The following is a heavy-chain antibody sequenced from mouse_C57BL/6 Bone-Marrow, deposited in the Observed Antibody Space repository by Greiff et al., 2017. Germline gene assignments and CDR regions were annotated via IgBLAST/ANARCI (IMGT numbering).Heavy chain of an antibody. CDR1: GYAFTNYL. CDR2: INPGSGGT. V-gene: IGHV1-54*01. Sequence: QVQLQQSGAELVRPGTSVKVSCKASGYAFTNYLIEWVKQRPGQGLEWIGVINPGSGGTNYNEKFKGKATLTADKSSSTAYMQLSSLTSEDSAVYFCARTVTTNYFDYWGQGTTLTVSS. J-gene: IGHJ2*01. CDR3: ARTVTTNYFDY. D-gene: IGHD2-2*01.